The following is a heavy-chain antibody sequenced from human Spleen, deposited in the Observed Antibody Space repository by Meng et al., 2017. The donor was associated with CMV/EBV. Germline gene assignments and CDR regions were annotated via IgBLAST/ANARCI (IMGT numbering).Heavy chain of an antibody. D-gene: IGHD2-2*01. CDR1: SNSSSSYC. J-gene: IGHJ5*02. V-gene: IGHV4-39*01. CDR2: NCYSGGT. CDR3: ARRSYQMLFAGVGWFDP. Sequence: SNSSSSYCGGWVPQPRGKGMGWIGSNCYSGGTYYNPSLKSRVTISVDTSKNQFDLKLRSATAADTAVYFCARRSYQMLFAGVGWFDPWGQGTLVTVSS.